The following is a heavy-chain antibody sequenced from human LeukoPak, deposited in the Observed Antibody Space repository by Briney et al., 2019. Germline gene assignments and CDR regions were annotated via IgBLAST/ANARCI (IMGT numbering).Heavy chain of an antibody. J-gene: IGHJ4*02. CDR3: ARLLAGCPGGRCRAHFDS. Sequence: PSETLSLTCSVSGDSINSNYWSWMRQPPGKGLEWIGYIYYGGSTNYNPSLMSRVSMSVDTSKNQSSLNLSSVTAADTAVYHCARLLAGCPGGRCRAHFDSWGQGTLVTVSS. V-gene: IGHV4-59*01. CDR1: GDSINSNY. D-gene: IGHD2-15*01. CDR2: IYYGGST.